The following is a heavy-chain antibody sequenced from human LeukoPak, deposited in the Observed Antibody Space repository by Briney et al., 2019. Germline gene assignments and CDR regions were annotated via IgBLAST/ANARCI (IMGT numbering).Heavy chain of an antibody. J-gene: IGHJ6*02. CDR3: AREGSRRSYCSGGSCYPPPMDV. CDR1: GFTLSSYG. V-gene: IGHV3-33*01. D-gene: IGHD2-15*01. Sequence: GGSLRVSCAASGFTLSSYGVHWVRQAPGKGLEWVAVIWYDGSNRHYIDSVKGRFTILGDNSKNTLHLQMNSLRAEDTAVYYCAREGSRRSYCSGGSCYPPPMDVWGQGTTVTVSS. CDR2: IWYDGSNR.